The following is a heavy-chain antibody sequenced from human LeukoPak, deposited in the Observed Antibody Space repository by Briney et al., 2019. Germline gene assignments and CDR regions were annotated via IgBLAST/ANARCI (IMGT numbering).Heavy chain of an antibody. Sequence: GGSLRLSCAASGFTVSSNYMSWVRQAPGKGLEWVSVIYSGGSTYYADSVKGRFTISRHNSKNTLYLQMNSLRAEDTAVYYCARGRTGTNYYYYGLDVWGQGTTVTVSS. J-gene: IGHJ6*02. CDR1: GFTVSSNY. CDR2: IYSGGST. CDR3: ARGRTGTNYYYYGLDV. D-gene: IGHD3/OR15-3a*01. V-gene: IGHV3-53*04.